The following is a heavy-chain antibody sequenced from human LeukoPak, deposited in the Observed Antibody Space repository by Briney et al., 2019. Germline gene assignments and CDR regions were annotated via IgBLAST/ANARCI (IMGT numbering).Heavy chain of an antibody. J-gene: IGHJ3*02. CDR2: VDPEDGET. V-gene: IGHV1-69-2*01. CDR1: GYTFTDYY. Sequence: ASVKISCKVSGYTFTDYYMHWVQQAPGKGLEWMGLVDPEDGETIYAEKFQGRVTITADTSTDTAYMELSSLRSEDTAVYYCATEGLIAVAGTVAFDIWGQGTMVIVSS. D-gene: IGHD6-19*01. CDR3: ATEGLIAVAGTVAFDI.